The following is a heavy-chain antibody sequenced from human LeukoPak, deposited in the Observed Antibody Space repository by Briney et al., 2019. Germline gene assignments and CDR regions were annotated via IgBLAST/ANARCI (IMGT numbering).Heavy chain of an antibody. Sequence: PSETLSLTCAVYGGSFSGYYWSWIRQPPGKGLEWIGEINHSGSTNYNPSLKSRVTISVDTSKNQFSLKLSSVTAADTAVYYCARGLGVWGSYRLYYFDYWGQGTLVIVSS. V-gene: IGHV4-34*01. J-gene: IGHJ4*02. CDR2: INHSGST. CDR3: ARGLGVWGSYRLYYFDY. D-gene: IGHD3-16*02. CDR1: GGSFSGYY.